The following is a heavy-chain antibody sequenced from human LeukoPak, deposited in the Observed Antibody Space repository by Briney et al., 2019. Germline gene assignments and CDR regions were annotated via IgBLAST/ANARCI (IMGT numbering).Heavy chain of an antibody. J-gene: IGHJ4*02. CDR1: GGSISSYY. D-gene: IGHD3-10*01. CDR2: IYYSGST. CDR3: ARDVGYYGSGSYYSADY. V-gene: IGHV4-59*01. Sequence: SETLSLTCTVSGGSISSYYWSWIRQPPGKGLEWIGYIYYSGSTNYNPSLKSRVTISVDTSKNQFSLKLSSVNAADTAVYYCARDVGYYGSGSYYSADYWGQGTLVTVSS.